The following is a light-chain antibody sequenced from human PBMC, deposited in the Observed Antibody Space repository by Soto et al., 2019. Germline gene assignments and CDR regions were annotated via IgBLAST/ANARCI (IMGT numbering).Light chain of an antibody. CDR2: GGA. J-gene: IGKJ1*01. V-gene: IGKV3-15*01. CDR1: QSITSN. CDR3: QQYNKGTVT. Sequence: EIVMTQSPATLSVSPGERATLSCGASQSITSNLAWYQQKTGQAPRLLIYGGATRATGIPTRLSGSGYGTELTLTISSMQYDDFAVYLCQQYNKGTVTFGQGTKVDIK.